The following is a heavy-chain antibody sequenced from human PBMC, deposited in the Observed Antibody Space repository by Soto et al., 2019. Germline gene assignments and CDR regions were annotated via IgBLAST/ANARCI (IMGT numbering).Heavy chain of an antibody. CDR1: GDSISNLDYF. CDR3: ARGRYCLTGRCFPNWFDS. CDR2: IYKSATT. V-gene: IGHV4-30-4*01. J-gene: IGHJ5*01. D-gene: IGHD7-27*01. Sequence: SETLSLTCSVSGDSISNLDYFWAWIRQPPGQALEYIGYIYKSATTYYNPSFESRVAISVDTSKSQFSLNVTSVTASDTAVYFCARGRYCLTGRCFPNWFDSWGQGALVTVSS.